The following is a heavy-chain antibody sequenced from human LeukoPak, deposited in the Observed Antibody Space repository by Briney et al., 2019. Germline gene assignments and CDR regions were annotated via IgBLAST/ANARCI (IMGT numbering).Heavy chain of an antibody. V-gene: IGHV4-61*02. CDR2: IYTSGST. CDR3: ARTYDSSGYHSAYYYYYMDV. J-gene: IGHJ6*03. Sequence: SETLSLTCTVSGGSISSGSYYWSWIRQPAGKGLEWIGRIYTSGSTNYNPSLKSRVTMSVDTSKNQFSLKLSSVTAADTAVYYCARTYDSSGYHSAYYYYYMDVWGKGTTVTVSS. CDR1: GGSISSGSYY. D-gene: IGHD3-22*01.